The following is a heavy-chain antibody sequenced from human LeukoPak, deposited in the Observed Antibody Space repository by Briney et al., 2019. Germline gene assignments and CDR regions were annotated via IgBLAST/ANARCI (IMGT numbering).Heavy chain of an antibody. V-gene: IGHV1-2*02. Sequence: ASVKVSCKASGYTFTDYYVYWVRQAPGQGLEWMGWINPNSGGTNYAQKFQGRVTMTRDTSISTAYMELSRLRSDDTAVYYCARGSDTTGTTYYYYYMDVWGKGTTVTVSS. CDR3: ARGSDTTGTTYYYYYMDV. D-gene: IGHD1-1*01. CDR2: INPNSGGT. J-gene: IGHJ6*03. CDR1: GYTFTDYY.